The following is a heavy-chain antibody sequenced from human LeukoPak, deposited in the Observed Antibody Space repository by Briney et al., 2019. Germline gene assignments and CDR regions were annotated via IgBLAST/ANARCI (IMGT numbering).Heavy chain of an antibody. J-gene: IGHJ4*02. V-gene: IGHV3-7*01. CDR3: ARGGATRGRFEN. Sequence: GGSLRLSCAASGFPFNVQTMSRVRQAPGKGLDWMASMREDGREIYYVDSAKGRFTISRDNPKNSLYLQMNFLRAEDTAVYYCARGGATRGRFENWGQGTLVTVSS. CDR2: MREDGREI. D-gene: IGHD1-26*01. CDR1: GFPFNVQT.